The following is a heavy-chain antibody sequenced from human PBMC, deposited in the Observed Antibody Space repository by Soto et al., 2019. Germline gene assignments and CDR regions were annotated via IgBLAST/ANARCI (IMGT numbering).Heavy chain of an antibody. J-gene: IGHJ4*02. CDR2: TYYRSKWYY. V-gene: IGHV6-1*01. CDR1: GDSVSTGSAP. D-gene: IGHD6-13*01. Sequence: SQTLSLTCDISGDSVSTGSAPWNWIRQSPSRGLEWLGRTYYRSKWYYDYAVSVRSRISINPDTSKNQFSLQLNSVTPEDTAVYYCVRLVGNSWLDYWGPGTLVTVSS. CDR3: VRLVGNSWLDY.